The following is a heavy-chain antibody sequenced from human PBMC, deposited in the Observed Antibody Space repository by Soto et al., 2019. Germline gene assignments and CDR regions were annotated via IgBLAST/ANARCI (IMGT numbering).Heavy chain of an antibody. J-gene: IGHJ4*02. Sequence: GGSLRLSCTASGFTFGDYAMSWFRQAPGKGLEWVGFIRSKAYGGTTEYAASVKGRFTISRDDSKSIAYLQMNSLKTEDTAVYYCTRDSPYYGSGSYGWYWGQETLVTVSS. V-gene: IGHV3-49*03. CDR1: GFTFGDYA. CDR3: TRDSPYYGSGSYGWY. CDR2: IRSKAYGGTT. D-gene: IGHD3-10*01.